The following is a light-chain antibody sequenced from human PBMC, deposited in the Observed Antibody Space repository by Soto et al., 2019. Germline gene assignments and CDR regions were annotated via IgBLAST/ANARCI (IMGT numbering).Light chain of an antibody. Sequence: AIQMTQSPSSLSASVGDRVTITCRASQGIRDDVGWYQQRPGEAPRILIYGTSNLQSGVPSRFSGSGSGTDFTLTISSLQPEDFATYYCLQDYDYPRTFGQGTKVEIK. CDR1: QGIRDD. J-gene: IGKJ1*01. CDR3: LQDYDYPRT. CDR2: GTS. V-gene: IGKV1-6*01.